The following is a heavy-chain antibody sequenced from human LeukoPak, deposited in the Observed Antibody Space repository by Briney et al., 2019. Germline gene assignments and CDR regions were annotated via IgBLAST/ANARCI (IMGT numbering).Heavy chain of an antibody. CDR2: IIPIFGTA. CDR1: GGTFSSYA. J-gene: IGHJ6*04. D-gene: IGHD5-12*01. CDR3: ARDGGGYSGYDLLNPYYGMDV. Sequence: ASVKVSCKASGGTFSSYAISWVRQAPGQGLEWMGGIIPIFGTANYAQKFQGRVTITADKYTSTAYMELSSLRSEDTAVYYCARDGGGYSGYDLLNPYYGMDVWGKGTTVTVSS. V-gene: IGHV1-69*06.